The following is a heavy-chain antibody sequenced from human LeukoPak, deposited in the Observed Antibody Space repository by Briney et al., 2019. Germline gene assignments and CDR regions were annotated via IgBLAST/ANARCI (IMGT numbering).Heavy chain of an antibody. J-gene: IGHJ4*02. CDR3: ARGYSSSYRIDY. CDR1: GYTFTNYY. D-gene: IGHD6-19*01. V-gene: IGHV1-46*01. CDR2: INPSGDST. Sequence: ASVKVSCKASGYTFTNYYMYWVRQAPGQGLEWMGVINPSGDSTRYEQKFQDRVTMTRETSTRTVYMELSSLRSEDTAVYYCARGYSSSYRIDYWGQGTLVTVSS.